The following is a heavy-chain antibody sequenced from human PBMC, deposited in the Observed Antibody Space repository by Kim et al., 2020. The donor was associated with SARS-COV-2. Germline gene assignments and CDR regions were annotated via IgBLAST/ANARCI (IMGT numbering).Heavy chain of an antibody. V-gene: IGHV1-24*01. D-gene: IGHD2-15*01. CDR3: ATDRGYCSGGSCYSHWFDP. CDR1: GYTLTELS. J-gene: IGHJ5*02. CDR2: FDPEDGET. Sequence: ASVKVSCKVSGYTLTELSMHWVRQAPGKGLEWMGGFDPEDGETIYAQKFQGRVTMTEDTSTDTAYMELSSLRSEDTAVYYCATDRGYCSGGSCYSHWFDPWGQGTLVTVSS.